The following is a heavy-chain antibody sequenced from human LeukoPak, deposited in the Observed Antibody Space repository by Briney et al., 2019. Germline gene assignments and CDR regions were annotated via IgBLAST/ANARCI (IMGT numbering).Heavy chain of an antibody. J-gene: IGHJ4*02. CDR3: ARDSQSREFDY. V-gene: IGHV4-39*07. CDR1: GGSISSSSYY. Sequence: PSETLSLTCTVSGGSISSSSYYWGWIRQPPGKGLEWIGSLYYSGSTHYNPSLKSRVTISVDTSKKQFSLQLSSVTAADTAVYYCARDSQSREFDYWGQGTMVTVSS. D-gene: IGHD6-13*01. CDR2: LYYSGST.